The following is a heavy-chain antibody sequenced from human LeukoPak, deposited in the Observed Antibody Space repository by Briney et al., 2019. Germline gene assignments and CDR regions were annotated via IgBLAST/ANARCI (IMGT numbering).Heavy chain of an antibody. CDR3: ARDAGYYDSSGYYSLDY. CDR2: IYSGGST. CDR1: GFTVSSNY. D-gene: IGHD3-22*01. Sequence: GGSLRLSCAASGFTVSSNYMSWVRQAPGKGLEWVSVIYSGGSTYCADSVKGRFTISRDNSKNTLYLQMNSLRAEDTAVYYCARDAGYYDSSGYYSLDYWGQGTLVTVSA. J-gene: IGHJ4*02. V-gene: IGHV3-66*01.